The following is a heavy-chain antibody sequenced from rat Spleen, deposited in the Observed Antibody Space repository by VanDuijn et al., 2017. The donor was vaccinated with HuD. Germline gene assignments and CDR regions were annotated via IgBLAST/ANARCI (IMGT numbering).Heavy chain of an antibody. CDR2: IWTGGST. CDR3: ASQRGGDGVMDA. Sequence: QVQLKESGPGLVQPSQTLSLTCTVSGFSLTSYHVSWVRQPPGKGLEWMGVIWTGGSTAYNSAIKSRLSISRDTSKSQVFLKMNSLQTEDTAMYFCASQRGGDGVMDAWGQGASVTVSS. D-gene: IGHD1-1*01. CDR1: GFSLTSYH. J-gene: IGHJ4*01. V-gene: IGHV2-43*01.